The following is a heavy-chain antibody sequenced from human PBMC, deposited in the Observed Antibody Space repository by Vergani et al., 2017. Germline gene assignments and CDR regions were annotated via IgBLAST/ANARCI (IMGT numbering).Heavy chain of an antibody. CDR3: AHRRLSGAAGTMGYWFDP. D-gene: IGHD6-13*01. J-gene: IGHJ5*02. CDR2: IYWDDDK. Sequence: QITLKESGPTLVKPTQTLTLTCTFSGFSLSTSGVGVGWIRQPPGKALEWLALIYWDDDKRYSPSLKSRLTITKDTSKNQVVLTMTNMDPVDTATYYCAHRRLSGAAGTMGYWFDPWGQGTLVTVSS. CDR1: GFSLSTSGVG. V-gene: IGHV2-5*02.